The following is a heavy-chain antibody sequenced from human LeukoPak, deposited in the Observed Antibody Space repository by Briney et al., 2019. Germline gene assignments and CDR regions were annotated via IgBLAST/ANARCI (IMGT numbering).Heavy chain of an antibody. V-gene: IGHV4-31*03. Sequence: SQTLSLTCTVSGGSISSGGYYWSWIRQHPGKGLEWIGYIYYSGSTYYKPSLKSRGTISVDTSKNQFSLKLSSVTAADTAVYYFARTEYCSGWYPPTPDYWGQGTLVTVSS. CDR1: GGSISSGGYY. J-gene: IGHJ4*02. CDR2: IYYSGST. CDR3: ARTEYCSGWYPPTPDY. D-gene: IGHD6-19*01.